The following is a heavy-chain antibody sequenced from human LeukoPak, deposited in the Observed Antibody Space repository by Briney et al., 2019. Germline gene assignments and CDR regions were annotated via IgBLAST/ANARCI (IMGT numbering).Heavy chain of an antibody. D-gene: IGHD2-2*01. CDR1: GGSFSGYY. Sequence: PSETLSLTCAVYGGSFSGYYWSWIRQPPGKGLEWIGEINHSGSTNYNPSLKSRVTISVDTSKNQFSLKLSSVTAADTAVYYCARGIPGSVVVPAALYYFDYWGQGTLVTLSS. V-gene: IGHV4-34*01. CDR3: ARGIPGSVVVPAALYYFDY. CDR2: INHSGST. J-gene: IGHJ4*02.